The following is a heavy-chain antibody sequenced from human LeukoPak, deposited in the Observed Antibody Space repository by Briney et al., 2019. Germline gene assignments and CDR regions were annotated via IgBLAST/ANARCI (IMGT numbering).Heavy chain of an antibody. D-gene: IGHD2-15*01. V-gene: IGHV3-15*01. CDR2: IKGKCAGGTT. Sequence: TGGSLRLSCAVSGVPFNNAWMSWVRQAPGKGLEWVGRIKGKCAGGTTDYAAPVKGRFTILKDDSENTLYLQMNSLTTEDTAVYYCTWLYSDAFNIWGQGTMVTVSS. CDR3: TWLYSDAFNI. J-gene: IGHJ3*02. CDR1: GVPFNNAW.